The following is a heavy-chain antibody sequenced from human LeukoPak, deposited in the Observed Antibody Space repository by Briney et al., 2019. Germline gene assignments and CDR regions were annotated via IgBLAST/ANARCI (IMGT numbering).Heavy chain of an antibody. CDR1: GFTFSTYA. D-gene: IGHD1-26*01. J-gene: IGHJ3*02. Sequence: GGSLRLSCAASGFTFSTYAMSWVRQAPGKGLEWVSSISGSGGGTYYADSVKGRFTISRDNSKNTLYLQVNSLRAEDTAVYYCARGLVVGGTGVWAFDIWAKGQWSPSLQ. CDR3: ARGLVVGGTGVWAFDI. CDR2: ISGSGGGT. V-gene: IGHV3-23*01.